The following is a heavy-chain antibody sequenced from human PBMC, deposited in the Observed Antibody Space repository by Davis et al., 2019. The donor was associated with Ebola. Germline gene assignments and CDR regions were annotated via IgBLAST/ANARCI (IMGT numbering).Heavy chain of an antibody. CDR2: INDSGNT. J-gene: IGHJ4*02. CDR3: ARTTRASGWFLDY. D-gene: IGHD6-19*01. Sequence: SETLSLTCAVYGGSFSGYYWSWIRQPPGKGLEWIGEINDSGNTNYNPSLKSRVTISVDTSKNQFSLKLSSVTAADTAVYYCARTTRASGWFLDYWGQGALVTVFS. V-gene: IGHV4-34*01. CDR1: GGSFSGYY.